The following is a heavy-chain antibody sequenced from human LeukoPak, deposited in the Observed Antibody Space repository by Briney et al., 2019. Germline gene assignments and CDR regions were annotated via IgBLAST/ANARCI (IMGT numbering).Heavy chain of an antibody. CDR3: ARGFYSGYDLYYYYYMDV. D-gene: IGHD5-12*01. Sequence: GASVKVSCKASGYTFTSYAMNWVRQAPGQGLEWMGWINTNTGNPTYAQGFTGRFVFSLDTSVSTAYLQISSLKAEDTAVYYCARGFYSGYDLYYYYYMDVWGKGTTVTVSS. V-gene: IGHV7-4-1*02. CDR2: INTNTGNP. J-gene: IGHJ6*03. CDR1: GYTFTSYA.